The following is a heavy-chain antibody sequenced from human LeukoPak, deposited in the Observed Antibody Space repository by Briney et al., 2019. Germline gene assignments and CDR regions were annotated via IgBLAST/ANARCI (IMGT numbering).Heavy chain of an antibody. Sequence: GGSLRLSCAASGFTFSSYGMSWVRQAPGKGLEWVSAISGSGGSTYYADSVKGRFTISRDNSKNTLYLQMNSLRAEDTAVYYCAKPTGEYVWGSYRYGNFDYWGQGTLVTVSS. CDR1: GFTFSSYG. V-gene: IGHV3-23*01. CDR2: ISGSGGST. D-gene: IGHD3-16*02. J-gene: IGHJ4*02. CDR3: AKPTGEYVWGSYRYGNFDY.